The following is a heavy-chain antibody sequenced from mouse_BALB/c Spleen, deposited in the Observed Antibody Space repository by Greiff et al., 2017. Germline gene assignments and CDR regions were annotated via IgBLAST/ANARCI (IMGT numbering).Heavy chain of an antibody. V-gene: IGHV1-5*01. CDR2: IYPGNSDT. CDR3: TREDYDYKIDY. D-gene: IGHD2-4*01. J-gene: IGHJ2*01. Sequence: VQLQQSGTVLARPGASVKMSCKASGYTFTSYWMHWVKQRPGQGLEWIGAIYPGNSDTSYNQKFKGKAKLTAVTSTSTAYMELSSLTNEDSAVYYCTREDYDYKIDYWGQGTTLTVSS. CDR1: GYTFTSYW.